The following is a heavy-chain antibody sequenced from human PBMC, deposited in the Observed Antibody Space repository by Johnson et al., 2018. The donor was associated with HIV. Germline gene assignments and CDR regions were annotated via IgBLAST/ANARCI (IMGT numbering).Heavy chain of an antibody. CDR2: INWNGGST. J-gene: IGHJ3*02. CDR3: ARDDYGGLDAFDI. D-gene: IGHD4-23*01. CDR1: GFTFDNYA. V-gene: IGHV3-20*04. Sequence: VQLVESGGGVVRPGGSLRLSCAASGFTFDNYAMSWVRQAPGKGLEWVSGINWNGGSTGYADSVKGRLTISRDNAKNSLYLQMNSLRAEDTAVYYCARDDYGGLDAFDIWGQGTMVTVSS.